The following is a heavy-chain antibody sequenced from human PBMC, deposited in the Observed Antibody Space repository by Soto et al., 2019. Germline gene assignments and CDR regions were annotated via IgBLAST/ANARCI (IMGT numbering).Heavy chain of an antibody. Sequence: QITLTESGPTLVKPTQTLTLTCTFSGISLTNSGVGVSWIRQPPGKALEWLAVIYWDDAKHFSPSQKSRLTITKDTSKNQVVLTMTNMDSVDTATYFCAQMDVDLYGMDVWGQGTTVIVSS. CDR1: GISLTNSGVG. CDR2: IYWDDAK. D-gene: IGHD3-16*01. V-gene: IGHV2-5*02. CDR3: AQMDVDLYGMDV. J-gene: IGHJ6*02.